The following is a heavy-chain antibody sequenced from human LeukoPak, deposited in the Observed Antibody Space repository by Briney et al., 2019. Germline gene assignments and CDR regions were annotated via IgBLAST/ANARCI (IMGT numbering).Heavy chain of an antibody. D-gene: IGHD3-22*01. J-gene: IGHJ5*02. CDR1: GYNFAGHW. CDR2: IYPDNSNT. CDR3: ARQAATVETWDSIGFDP. Sequence: GESLKITCKGSGYNFAGHWIGWVRQLPGKGLEWMGIIYPDNSNTIYSPSLQGQVTMSADKSINTAYLQWSSLTASDTAIYYCARQAATVETWDSIGFDPGGRGPLVTVSS. V-gene: IGHV5-51*01.